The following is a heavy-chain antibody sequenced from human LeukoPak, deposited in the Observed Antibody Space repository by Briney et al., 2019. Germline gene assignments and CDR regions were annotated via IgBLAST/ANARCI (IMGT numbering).Heavy chain of an antibody. J-gene: IGHJ4*02. CDR1: GFTFSSYE. D-gene: IGHD6-6*01. V-gene: IGHV4-39*07. CDR3: ARDPAEYSNSFASLDY. Sequence: GSLRLSCAASGFTFSSYEMNWVRQPPGKGLEWIGSIYYSGKTYYNPSLKSRVTISVDTSKNQFSLKLSSVTAADTAVYYCARDPAEYSNSFASLDYWGRGTLVTVSS. CDR2: IYYSGKT.